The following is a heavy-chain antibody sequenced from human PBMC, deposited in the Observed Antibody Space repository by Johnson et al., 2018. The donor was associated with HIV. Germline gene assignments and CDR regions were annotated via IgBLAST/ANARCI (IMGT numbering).Heavy chain of an antibody. D-gene: IGHD6-19*01. CDR1: GFTFDDHD. CDR3: AREGPGYSSGWYAFDL. V-gene: IGHV3-20*04. Sequence: VQLVESGGGVERPGESLRLSCTASGFTFDDHDMSWVRQLPGKGLEWVSGINWNGGSTGYAGSVKGRFTISRDNAKNSLYLEMNSLRVEDTALYYCAREGPGYSSGWYAFDLWGQGTMVTVSS. J-gene: IGHJ3*01. CDR2: INWNGGST.